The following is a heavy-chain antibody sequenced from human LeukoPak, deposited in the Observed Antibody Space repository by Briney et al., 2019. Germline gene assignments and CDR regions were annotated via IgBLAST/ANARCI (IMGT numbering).Heavy chain of an antibody. D-gene: IGHD3-10*01. CDR3: AKDRASYYGSGSYYEFVY. CDR2: ISGSGGST. V-gene: IGHV3-23*01. J-gene: IGHJ4*02. CDR1: GFTFSSYA. Sequence: GGSLRLSCAASGFTFSSYAMSWVRQAPGKGLEWVSAISGSGGSTYYADSVKGRFTISRDNSKNTLYLQMNSLRAEDTAVYYCAKDRASYYGSGSYYEFVYWGQGTLVTVPS.